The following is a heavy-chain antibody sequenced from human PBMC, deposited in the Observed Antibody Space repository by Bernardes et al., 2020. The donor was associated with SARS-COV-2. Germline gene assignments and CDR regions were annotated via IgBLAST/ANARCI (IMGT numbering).Heavy chain of an antibody. CDR3: ARIPSASGWYRHWYFDL. D-gene: IGHD6-19*01. CDR1: GFSLSNARMG. CDR2: IFSNDEK. V-gene: IGHV2-26*01. J-gene: IGHJ2*01. Sequence: SGPTLVKPTETLTLTCTVSGFSLSNARMGVSWIRQPPGKALEWLAHIFSNDEKSYSTSLKSRLTISKDTSKSQVVLTMTNMDPVDTATYYCARIPSASGWYRHWYFDLWGRGTLVTVSS.